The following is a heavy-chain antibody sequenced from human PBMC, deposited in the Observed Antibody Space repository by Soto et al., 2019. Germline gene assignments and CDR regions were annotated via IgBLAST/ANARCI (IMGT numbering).Heavy chain of an antibody. J-gene: IGHJ6*03. CDR2: IYPGDSTT. V-gene: IGHV5-51*01. CDR1: GYNFDDYW. D-gene: IGHD2-2*01. CDR3: ARHQYCNIARCSASYSYYMDV. Sequence: PGESLKISCKSSGYNFDDYWMGWVRQMPGKGLEWMGIIYPGDSTTRYSPSFQGQVTITDDKSISTAYLQWNSLKASDTAMYYCARHQYCNIARCSASYSYYMDVWGKGTTVTVSS.